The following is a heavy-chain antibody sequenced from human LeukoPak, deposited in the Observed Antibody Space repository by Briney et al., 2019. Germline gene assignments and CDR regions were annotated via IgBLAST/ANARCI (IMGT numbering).Heavy chain of an antibody. D-gene: IGHD6-19*01. CDR2: ISSSSSYI. CDR1: GFTFSSYS. Sequence: GGSLRLSCAASGFTFSSYSMNWVRQAPGKGLEWVSSISSSSSYIYYADSVKGRFTISRDNAKNSLYLQMNSLRAEDTAVYYCARGGLDRNYYGMDVWGQGTTVTVSS. CDR3: ARGGLDRNYYGMDV. J-gene: IGHJ6*02. V-gene: IGHV3-21*01.